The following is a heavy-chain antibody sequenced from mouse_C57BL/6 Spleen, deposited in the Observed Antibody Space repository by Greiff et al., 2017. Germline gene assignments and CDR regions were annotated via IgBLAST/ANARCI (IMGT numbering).Heavy chain of an antibody. J-gene: IGHJ4*01. CDR1: GYTFTDYN. CDR2: INPNNGGT. Sequence: VQLQQSGPELVKPGASVKIPCKASGYTFTDYNMDWVKQSHGKSLEWIGDINPNNGGTIYNQKFKGKATLTVDKSSSTAYMELRSLTSENTAVYYCARANCDDYYAMDYWGERTSVTVSS. V-gene: IGHV1-18*01. D-gene: IGHD4-1*01. CDR3: ARANCDDYYAMDY.